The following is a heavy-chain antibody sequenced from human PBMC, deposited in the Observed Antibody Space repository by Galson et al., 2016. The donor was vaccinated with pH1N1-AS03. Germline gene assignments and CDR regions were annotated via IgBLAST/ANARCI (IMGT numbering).Heavy chain of an antibody. Sequence: PALVKPTQTLTLTCAFSGFSLKNSGVGVDWIRQPPGKALEWLGHIYWHDDPRYNPSLKNRLTITKDVSKNQVVLTLTEINSTDTATYYCAHSFGYTYLYYFDSWGQGTLVTVSS. J-gene: IGHJ4*02. D-gene: IGHD5-12*01. CDR1: GFSLKNSGVG. V-gene: IGHV2-5*01. CDR2: IYWHDDP. CDR3: AHSFGYTYLYYFDS.